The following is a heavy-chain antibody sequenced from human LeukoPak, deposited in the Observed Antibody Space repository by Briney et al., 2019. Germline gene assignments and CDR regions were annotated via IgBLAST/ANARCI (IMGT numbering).Heavy chain of an antibody. CDR3: ARRGIAATGVAEYFQQ. CDR2: IYPSDSDT. J-gene: IGHJ1*01. Sequence: GESLKISCKGSGYRFTSYWIGWVRQMPGKGLEWMGNIYPSDSDTRYSPSFQGQVTISADKSISTAYLQWSSLKASDTAMYYCARRGIAATGVAEYFQQWGQGTLVTVSS. V-gene: IGHV5-51*01. CDR1: GYRFTSYW. D-gene: IGHD6-13*01.